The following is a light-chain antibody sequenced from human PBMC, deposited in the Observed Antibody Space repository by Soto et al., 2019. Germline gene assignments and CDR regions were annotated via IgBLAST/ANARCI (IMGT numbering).Light chain of an antibody. CDR2: GAS. CDR1: QSLSSNY. V-gene: IGKV3-20*01. J-gene: IGKJ3*01. CDR3: HQYDNAPFT. Sequence: EIVLTQSPGTLSLSPGERATLSCRASQSLSSNYLAWYQQRPGQSPRLLVYGASSRATGIPARFSGSGFGTDFALTTSRLEPEDSAVYYCHQYDNAPFTFGPGTRVGIK.